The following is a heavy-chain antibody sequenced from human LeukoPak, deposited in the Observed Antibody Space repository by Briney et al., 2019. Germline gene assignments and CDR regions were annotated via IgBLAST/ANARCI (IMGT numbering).Heavy chain of an antibody. CDR3: ARDAKGYSYGKAPWYYFDY. CDR2: INPSGGST. J-gene: IGHJ4*02. CDR1: GYTFTSYY. Sequence: ASAKVSCKASGYTFTSYYMHWVRQAPGQGLEWMGIINPSGGSTSYAQKFQGRVTMTRDTSTSTVYMELSSLRSEDTAVYYCARDAKGYSYGKAPWYYFDYWGQGTLVTVSS. V-gene: IGHV1-46*01. D-gene: IGHD5-18*01.